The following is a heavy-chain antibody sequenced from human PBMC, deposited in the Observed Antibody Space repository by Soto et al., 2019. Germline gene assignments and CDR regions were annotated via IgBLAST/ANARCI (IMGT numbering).Heavy chain of an antibody. V-gene: IGHV2-5*02. CDR1: GFSLSNSGVG. J-gene: IGHJ6*02. Sequence: QITVKESGPTLVKPTQTLTLTCTFSGFSLSNSGVGVAWIRQPPGKALEWLALIYWDDDERYRPSLRSRLTIXKGXTKNQVVLTMTNVDPVDTATYFCTHKGGRGAGMDVWGQGTTVTVSS. CDR2: IYWDDDE. D-gene: IGHD2-15*01. CDR3: THKGGRGAGMDV.